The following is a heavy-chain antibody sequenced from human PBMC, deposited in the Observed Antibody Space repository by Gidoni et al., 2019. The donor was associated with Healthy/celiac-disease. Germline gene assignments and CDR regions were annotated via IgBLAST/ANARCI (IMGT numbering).Heavy chain of an antibody. Sequence: QVQLVESGGGVVQPGRSLRLSCAASGFPFSSYAMHWVRQAPGKGLEWVAVISYDGSNKYYADSVKGRFTISRDNSKNTLYLQMNSLRAEDTAVYYCARDLRGTDYYYYGMDVWGQGTTVTVSS. J-gene: IGHJ6*02. CDR1: GFPFSSYA. CDR3: ARDLRGTDYYYYGMDV. V-gene: IGHV3-30-3*01. CDR2: ISYDGSNK. D-gene: IGHD1-1*01.